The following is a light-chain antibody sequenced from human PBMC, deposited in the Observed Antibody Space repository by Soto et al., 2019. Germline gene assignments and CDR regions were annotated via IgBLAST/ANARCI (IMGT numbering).Light chain of an antibody. Sequence: DIQMTQSPSILSASVGDRVTITCRVSQSISSWLAWYQQKPGKAPKLLIQQASSLESGVPSRFSGSGSGTEFTLTISSLQPDDFATYYCQKYNSSSRAFGQGTKVEIK. J-gene: IGKJ1*01. V-gene: IGKV1-5*03. CDR3: QKYNSSSRA. CDR2: QAS. CDR1: QSISSW.